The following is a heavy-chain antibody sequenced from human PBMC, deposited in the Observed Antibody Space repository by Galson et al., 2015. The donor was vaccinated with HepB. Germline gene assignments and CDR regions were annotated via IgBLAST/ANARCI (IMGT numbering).Heavy chain of an antibody. J-gene: IGHJ3*02. D-gene: IGHD5-24*01. CDR3: ASEAQSRDGGLYTQRGAFDI. Sequence: SVKVSCKASGGTFSSYAISWVRQAPGQGLEWMGGIIPIFGTANYAQKFQGRVTITADESTSTAYMELSSLRSEDTAVYYCASEAQSRDGGLYTQRGAFDIWGQGTMVTVSS. CDR2: IIPIFGTA. V-gene: IGHV1-69*13. CDR1: GGTFSSYA.